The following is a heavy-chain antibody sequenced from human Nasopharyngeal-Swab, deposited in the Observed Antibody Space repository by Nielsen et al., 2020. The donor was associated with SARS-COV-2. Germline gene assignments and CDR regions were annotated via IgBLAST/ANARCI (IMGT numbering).Heavy chain of an antibody. J-gene: IGHJ5*02. CDR2: IYYSGST. CDR3: ARQDWNLALSWFDP. CDR1: GGSISSSSYY. D-gene: IGHD1-7*01. V-gene: IGHV4-39*01. Sequence: SETLSLTCTVSGGSISSSSYYWGWIRQPPGKGLEWIGSIYYSGSTYYNPSLKSRVTISVDTSKNQFSLKLSSVTAADTAVYYCARQDWNLALSWFDPWGQGTLVTVSS.